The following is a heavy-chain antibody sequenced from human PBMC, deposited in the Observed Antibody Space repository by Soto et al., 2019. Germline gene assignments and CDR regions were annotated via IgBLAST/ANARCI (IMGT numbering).Heavy chain of an antibody. V-gene: IGHV1-69*01. Sequence: QVQLVQSGAEVKKPGSSVKVSCKASGGTFSSYAISWVRQAPGQGLEWMGGINPIFGTANYAQKFQGRVTITADESTSTADMELGSLRSEDTAVYYCARVGSTVTTGNAFDILGQGTMGNVSS. CDR3: ARVGSTVTTGNAFDI. CDR2: INPIFGTA. CDR1: GGTFSSYA. D-gene: IGHD4-4*01. J-gene: IGHJ3*02.